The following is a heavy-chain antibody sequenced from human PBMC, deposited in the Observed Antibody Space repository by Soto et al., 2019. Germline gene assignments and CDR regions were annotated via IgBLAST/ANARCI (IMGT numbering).Heavy chain of an antibody. V-gene: IGHV3-7*01. D-gene: IGHD3-3*01. Sequence: GGSLRLSCSASGFMFDTYWMTWVRQAPGKGLEWVANIKDDGSEKYYVDSVKGRFTISRDNAKNSLYLQMNSLRVEDTAVYYCARFRSFWSAFDIWGQGTLVTVSS. CDR3: ARFRSFWSAFDI. CDR1: GFMFDTYW. CDR2: IKDDGSEK. J-gene: IGHJ3*02.